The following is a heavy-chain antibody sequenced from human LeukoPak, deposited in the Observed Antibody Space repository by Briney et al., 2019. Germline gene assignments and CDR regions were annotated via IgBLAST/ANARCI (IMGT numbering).Heavy chain of an antibody. Sequence: GESLKISCKGSGYTFTNYWIGWVRQMPGKGLEWMGIIYPGDSDTRYSPSFQGQVTISADKSISTAYLTWSSLKASDTAMYYCARHSGSGSYRSVFGYWGQGTLVTVYS. D-gene: IGHD3-10*01. J-gene: IGHJ4*02. CDR1: GYTFTNYW. CDR2: IYPGDSDT. CDR3: ARHSGSGSYRSVFGY. V-gene: IGHV5-51*01.